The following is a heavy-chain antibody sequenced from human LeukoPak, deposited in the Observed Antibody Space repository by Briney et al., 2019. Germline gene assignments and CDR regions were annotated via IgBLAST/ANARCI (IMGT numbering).Heavy chain of an antibody. CDR1: GFTFSSYG. CDR2: IWYDGSNK. Sequence: AGGSLRLSCAASGFTFSSYGMHWVRQAPGKGLEWVAVIWYDGSNKYYADSVKGRFIISRDNSKNTLYLQMNSLRAEDTAVYYCARDWRTTVTYYYYGMDVWGQGTTVTVSS. J-gene: IGHJ6*02. D-gene: IGHD4-11*01. V-gene: IGHV3-33*01. CDR3: ARDWRTTVTYYYYGMDV.